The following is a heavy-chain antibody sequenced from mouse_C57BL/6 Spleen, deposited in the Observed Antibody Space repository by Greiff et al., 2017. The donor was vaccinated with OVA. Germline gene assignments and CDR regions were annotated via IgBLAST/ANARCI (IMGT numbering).Heavy chain of an antibody. J-gene: IGHJ2*01. Sequence: EVHLVESGPELVKPGDSVKISCKASGYSFTGYFMNWVMQSHGKSLEWIGRINPYNGDTFYNQKFKGKATLTVDKSSSTAHMELRSLTSEDSAVYYCAREFTTAFDYWGQGTTLTVSS. CDR3: AREFTTAFDY. CDR2: INPYNGDT. D-gene: IGHD1-2*01. V-gene: IGHV1-20*01. CDR1: GYSFTGYF.